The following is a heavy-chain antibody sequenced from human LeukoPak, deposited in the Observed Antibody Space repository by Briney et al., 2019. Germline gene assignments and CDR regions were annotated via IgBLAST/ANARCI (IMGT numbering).Heavy chain of an antibody. D-gene: IGHD2-15*01. V-gene: IGHV3-23*01. CDR2: ISGSGGST. CDR1: GFTFSSYA. CDR3: AKAIAVYCSGGSCYGDY. J-gene: IGHJ4*02. Sequence: GGALRLSCAASGFTFSSYAMRWVRQAPGKGLEWVSAISGSGGSTYYADSVKGRFTISRDNSKNTLYLQMNSLRAEDTAVYYCAKAIAVYCSGGSCYGDYWGQGTLVTVSS.